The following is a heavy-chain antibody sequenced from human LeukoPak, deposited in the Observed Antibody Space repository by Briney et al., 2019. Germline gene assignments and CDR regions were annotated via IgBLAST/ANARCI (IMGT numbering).Heavy chain of an antibody. J-gene: IGHJ5*02. CDR1: GFTFSSYG. V-gene: IGHV3-30*03. D-gene: IGHD3-22*01. CDR2: ISHDGGVK. Sequence: PGGSLRLSCVVSGFTFSSYGMHWVRQAPDKGLEWVAMISHDGGVKYYGDSVKGRLTISRDNSENTLYLQMNSLRVEAAAVYYCARNWGSSGGYNCFAPWGQETLVTVSS. CDR3: ARNWGSSGGYNCFAP.